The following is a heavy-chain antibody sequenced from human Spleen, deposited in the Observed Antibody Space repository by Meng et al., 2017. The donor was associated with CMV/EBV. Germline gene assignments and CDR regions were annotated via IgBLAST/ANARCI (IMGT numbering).Heavy chain of an antibody. CDR3: ARDHGRSSSAVLDY. V-gene: IGHV1-46*01. CDR2: INPSGGTT. D-gene: IGHD6-6*01. CDR1: GYTFTTYY. J-gene: IGHJ4*02. Sequence: ASVKVSCKASGYTFTTYYMHWVRQAPGQGLEWMGVINPSGGTTTYAQKFQGRVTITRDTSTSTAYMELRSLRSDDTAVYYCARDHGRSSSAVLDYWGQGTLVTVSS.